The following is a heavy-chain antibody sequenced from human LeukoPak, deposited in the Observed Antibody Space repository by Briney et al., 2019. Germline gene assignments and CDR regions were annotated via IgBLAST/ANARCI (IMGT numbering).Heavy chain of an antibody. CDR1: GFTFSSYW. CDR3: ARDTDGYYYYYYMDV. V-gene: IGHV3-7*01. D-gene: IGHD4-17*01. CDR2: IKQDGSEK. Sequence: GGSLRLSCAASGFTFSSYWMSWVRQAPGKGLEWVANIKQDGSEKYYVDSVKGRFTISRDNAKNSLYLQMNSLRAEDTAVYYCARDTDGYYYYYYMDVWGKGTTVTVSS. J-gene: IGHJ6*03.